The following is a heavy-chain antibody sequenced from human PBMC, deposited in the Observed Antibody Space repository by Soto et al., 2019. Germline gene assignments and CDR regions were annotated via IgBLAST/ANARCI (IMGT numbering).Heavy chain of an antibody. CDR3: ARDHRSTQYYFYGMDV. CDR2: INHSGST. J-gene: IGHJ6*02. D-gene: IGHD3-16*02. Sequence: SETMSLTCAVYGWSFRCYYWSLRRQPPGKGLEWIGEINHSGSTNYNPSLKSRVTISIDTSKSQFSLRLSSVTAADTAVYYCARDHRSTQYYFYGMDVWGLGTTVTVSS. V-gene: IGHV4-34*01. CDR1: GWSFRCYY.